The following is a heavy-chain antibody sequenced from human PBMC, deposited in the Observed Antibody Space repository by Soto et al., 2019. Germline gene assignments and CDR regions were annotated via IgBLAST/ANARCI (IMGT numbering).Heavy chain of an antibody. V-gene: IGHV3-23*01. Sequence: PGGSLRLSCAASGFPFSNYSMSLVRQAPGKGLECVSAISGSGGSTYYADSVKGRFTISRDNSKNTLHLQINSLRAEDTAVYYCAKKIRGSSVDYYYGMDVWGQGTTVTVSS. J-gene: IGHJ6*02. CDR2: ISGSGGST. CDR1: GFPFSNYS. CDR3: AKKIRGSSVDYYYGMDV. D-gene: IGHD6-6*01.